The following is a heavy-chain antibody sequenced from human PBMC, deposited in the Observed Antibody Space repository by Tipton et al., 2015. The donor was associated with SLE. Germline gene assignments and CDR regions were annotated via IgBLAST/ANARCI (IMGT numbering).Heavy chain of an antibody. D-gene: IGHD3-16*01. J-gene: IGHJ3*02. V-gene: IGHV4-38-2*01. CDR3: ARGGSGRDAFDI. Sequence: LRLSCAASGFTVSSNYMSWVRQAPGKGLEWIASIDHYVSIYYNPSLQSRVTISIDTSKNQFSLKLNSVTAADTAVYYCARGGSGRDAFDIWGQGTMVTVSS. CDR1: GFTVSSNY. CDR2: IDHYVSI.